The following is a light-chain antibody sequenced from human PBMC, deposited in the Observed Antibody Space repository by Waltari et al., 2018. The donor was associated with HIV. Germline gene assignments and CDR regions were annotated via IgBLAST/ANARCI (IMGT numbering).Light chain of an antibody. Sequence: SYELTQPPSVSVSPGQTARIICSGEALPKQYAFWYQQKPGQAPGVVISKDNERPSGIPERFSGSSSGTTVTLTISGVQADDEADYYCQSADSSGTYWVFGGGTKLTVL. V-gene: IGLV3-25*03. CDR2: KDN. CDR3: QSADSSGTYWV. CDR1: ALPKQY. J-gene: IGLJ3*02.